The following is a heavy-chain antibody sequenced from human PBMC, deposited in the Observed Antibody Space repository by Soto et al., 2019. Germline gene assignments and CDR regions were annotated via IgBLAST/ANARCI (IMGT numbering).Heavy chain of an antibody. CDR3: ARVRCSGGSCYRGFRY. V-gene: IGHV1-69*01. D-gene: IGHD2-15*01. CDR2: IIPIFGTA. Sequence: QVQLVQSGAEVKKPGSSVKVSCKASGGTFSSYAISWVRQAPGQGLEWMGGIIPIFGTANYAQKFQGRVAITADESTSTAYMELSSLRSEDTAVYYCARVRCSGGSCYRGFRYWGQGTLVTVSS. CDR1: GGTFSSYA. J-gene: IGHJ4*02.